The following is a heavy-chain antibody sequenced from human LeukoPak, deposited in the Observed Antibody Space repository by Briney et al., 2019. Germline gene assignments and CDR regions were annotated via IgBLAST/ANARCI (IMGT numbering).Heavy chain of an antibody. Sequence: PSQTLSLTCIVSGASINSGGDSYWAWVRQPAAKGLEWIWRIYHTAKTFYSPSLKSRLSMSIDTSKSQFSLSLRSATAPDTALYFCARNVLRYFDWGLDVLDFWGQGIMVTVSS. CDR3: ARNVLRYFDWGLDVLDF. CDR2: IYHTAKT. CDR1: GASINSGGDS. J-gene: IGHJ3*01. V-gene: IGHV4-61*02. D-gene: IGHD3-9*01.